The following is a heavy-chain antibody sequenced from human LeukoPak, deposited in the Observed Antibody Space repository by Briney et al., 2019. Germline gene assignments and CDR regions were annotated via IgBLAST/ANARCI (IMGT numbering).Heavy chain of an antibody. CDR3: GKEGGA. D-gene: IGHD3-16*01. Sequence: GGSLRLSCAASGFTFSSYAMSWVRQAPGKGLEWVSAIGGRGTSTYYADSLGGRFTISRDNSKDMLYLQMNSLKVEDTATYYCGKEGGAWGQGTKVTVSS. V-gene: IGHV3-23*01. CDR1: GFTFSSYA. J-gene: IGHJ5*02. CDR2: IGGRGTST.